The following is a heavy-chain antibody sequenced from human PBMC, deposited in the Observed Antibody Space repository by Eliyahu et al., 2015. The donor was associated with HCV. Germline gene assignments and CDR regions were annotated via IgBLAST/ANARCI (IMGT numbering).Heavy chain of an antibody. Sequence: EVQLLESGGGLVQPGGSLRXXCXASGFTFSSYXMCWVRQAPGKGLQWVSAISAGGGGTYADSVKGRFTISRDNSKNTLFLEMNSLRAEDTAVYYCAKVKTSWYFDLWGRGTLVTVSS. CDR3: AKVKTSWYFDL. J-gene: IGHJ2*01. V-gene: IGHV3-23*01. CDR1: GFTFSSYX. CDR2: ISAGGGGT.